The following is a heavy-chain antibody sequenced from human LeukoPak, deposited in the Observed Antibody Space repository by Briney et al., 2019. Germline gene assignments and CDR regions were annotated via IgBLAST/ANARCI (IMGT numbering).Heavy chain of an antibody. D-gene: IGHD4-17*01. CDR2: ISYDGSNK. CDR1: GFTFSSYG. CDR3: ARDILYGDYSIGLVDY. V-gene: IGHV3-30*03. Sequence: GRSLRLSCAASGFTFSSYGMHWVRQAPGKGLEWVAVISYDGSNKYYADSVKGRFTISRDNSKNTLYLQMNSLRAEDTAVYYCARDILYGDYSIGLVDYWGQGTLVTVSS. J-gene: IGHJ4*02.